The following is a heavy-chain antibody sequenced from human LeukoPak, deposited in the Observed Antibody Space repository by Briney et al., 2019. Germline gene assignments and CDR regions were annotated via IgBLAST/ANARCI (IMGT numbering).Heavy chain of an antibody. V-gene: IGHV4-61*02. J-gene: IGHJ4*02. D-gene: IGHD6-13*01. CDR2: IYTSGST. CDR1: GDSISSGDYY. Sequence: PSETLSLTCTVSGDSISSGDYYWSWIRQPAGKGLEWIGRIYTSGSTNYNPSLKSRVTISVDTSKNQFSLKLSSVTAADTAVYYCARGTIVAAGPKFDYWGQGTLVTVSS. CDR3: ARGTIVAAGPKFDY.